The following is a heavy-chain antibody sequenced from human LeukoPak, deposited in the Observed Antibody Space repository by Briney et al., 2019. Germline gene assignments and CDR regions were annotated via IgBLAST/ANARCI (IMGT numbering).Heavy chain of an antibody. CDR1: GFTFSSYR. Sequence: GGSLRLSCAASGFTFSSYRMNWVRQAPGKGLEWVSFISSSMSTKYYADSVKGRFTISRDNSKNTLYLQMNSLRAEDTAVYYCAKDRRSNGDWGQGTLVTVSS. V-gene: IGHV3-48*01. D-gene: IGHD4-17*01. CDR2: ISSSMSTK. CDR3: AKDRRSNGD. J-gene: IGHJ4*02.